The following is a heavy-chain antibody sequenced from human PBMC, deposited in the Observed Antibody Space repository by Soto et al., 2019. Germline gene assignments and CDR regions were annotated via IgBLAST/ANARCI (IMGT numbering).Heavy chain of an antibody. D-gene: IGHD6-19*01. V-gene: IGHV3-30-3*01. Sequence: QVQLVESGGGVVQPGRSLRLSCAASGFTFSSYAMHWVRQAPGKGLEWVAVISYDGSNKYYADSVKGRFTISRDNSKNTLYLQMNSLRAEDTAVYYCARVRGSSSGWYNGNYFDYWGQGTLVTVSS. CDR2: ISYDGSNK. CDR1: GFTFSSYA. CDR3: ARVRGSSSGWYNGNYFDY. J-gene: IGHJ4*02.